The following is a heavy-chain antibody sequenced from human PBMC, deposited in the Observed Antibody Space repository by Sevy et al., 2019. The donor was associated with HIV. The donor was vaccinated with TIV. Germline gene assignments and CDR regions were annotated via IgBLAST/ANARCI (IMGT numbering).Heavy chain of an antibody. CDR1: GLTFSSDS. D-gene: IGHD5-18*01. J-gene: IGHJ4*02. CDR2: CSSSSRTI. CDR3: ARDVDTPFVRSFDS. Sequence: GGSLRLSCVVSGLTFSSDSMNWVRQAPGKGLEWLACCSSSSRTIYYADSVEGRFTISRDNDKKSVFLQMNNLRDEDSATYYCARDVDTPFVRSFDSWGQGTLVTVSS. V-gene: IGHV3-48*02.